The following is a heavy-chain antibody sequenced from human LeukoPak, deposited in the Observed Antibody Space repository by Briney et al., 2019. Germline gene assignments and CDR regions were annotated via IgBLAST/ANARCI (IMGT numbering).Heavy chain of an antibody. CDR2: IYPGDSDT. CDR3: ASQTYDFWSGGYYYYMDV. Sequence: GESLKISCKGSGYRFTSYWIGWVRQMPGKGLEWMGIIYPGDSDTRYSPSFQGQVTISADKSISTAYLQWSSLKASDTAMYYCASQTYDFWSGGYYYYMDVWGKGTTVTVSS. CDR1: GYRFTSYW. D-gene: IGHD3-3*01. V-gene: IGHV5-51*01. J-gene: IGHJ6*03.